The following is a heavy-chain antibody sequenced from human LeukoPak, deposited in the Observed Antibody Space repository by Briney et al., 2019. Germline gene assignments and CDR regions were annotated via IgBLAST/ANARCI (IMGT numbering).Heavy chain of an antibody. CDR3: ATVGSGATVFDSFDY. CDR2: IASGGGHP. Sequence: GGSLRLFCAATGFTFSSYSMNWVRQAPGKGLEWVSIIASGGGHPYYGDSVKGRFTISRDNANNLLSLQMDSLRVEDTAVYYCATVGSGATVFDSFDYWGQGTLVTVYS. J-gene: IGHJ4*02. D-gene: IGHD4-17*01. V-gene: IGHV3-21*06. CDR1: GFTFSSYS.